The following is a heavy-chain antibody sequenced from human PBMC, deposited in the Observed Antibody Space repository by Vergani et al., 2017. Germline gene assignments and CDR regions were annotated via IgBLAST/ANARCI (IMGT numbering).Heavy chain of an antibody. V-gene: IGHV4-39*01. D-gene: IGHD6-19*01. CDR1: GASIRSSNYY. CDR2: IYYSGST. Sequence: QLQLQESGPGLVKPSATLSLTCSVSGASIRSSNYYWGWIRQPPGKGLEWIASIYYSGSTYYNPSLKSRVTISVDTSKNQFSLKLSSVTAADTAVYFCARHWTLEWLVKLGWIDPWGKGILVTVSS. CDR3: ARHWTLEWLVKLGWIDP. J-gene: IGHJ5*02.